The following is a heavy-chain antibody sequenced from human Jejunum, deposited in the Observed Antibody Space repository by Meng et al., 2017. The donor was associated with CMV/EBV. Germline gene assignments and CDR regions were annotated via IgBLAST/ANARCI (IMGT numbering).Heavy chain of an antibody. CDR2: INYSGST. CDR3: ATSLPDAWELLAY. Sequence: RAVFGGSFSHYYWSWIRQPPGKGLEWIGEINYSGSTYYNPSLKSRVTISVDTSKNQFSLNLSSVTAADTAVYYCATSLPDAWELLAYWGQGNLVTVSS. J-gene: IGHJ4*02. CDR1: GGSFSHYY. V-gene: IGHV4-34*01. D-gene: IGHD1-26*01.